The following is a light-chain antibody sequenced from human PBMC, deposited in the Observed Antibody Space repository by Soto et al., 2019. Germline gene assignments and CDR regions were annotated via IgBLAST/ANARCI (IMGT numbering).Light chain of an antibody. J-gene: IGKJ4*01. CDR2: AAS. CDR3: QQYYSYPPT. Sequence: AIRMTQSPSSFSASTGDRVTITCRASQGISSYLAWYQQKPGKAPKLLIYAASTLQSGVPSRFSGSGSGTDFTLTISCLQSEDFATYYCQQYYSYPPTFGGGPKVEIK. CDR1: QGISSY. V-gene: IGKV1-8*01.